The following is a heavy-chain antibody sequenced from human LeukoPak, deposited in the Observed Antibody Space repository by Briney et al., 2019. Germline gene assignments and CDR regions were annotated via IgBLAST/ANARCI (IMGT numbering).Heavy chain of an antibody. CDR2: ISSSGSYI. V-gene: IGHV3-21*01. CDR1: GFTFSSYN. Sequence: GGSLRLSCAASGFTFSSYNMNWVRQAPGKGLEWVSSISSSGSYIYYADSVKGRFTISRDNAKNSLYLQMNSLRAEDTAVYYCARVSSGIWWNFDYWGQGTLVTVSS. CDR3: ARVSSGIWWNFDY. D-gene: IGHD3-10*01. J-gene: IGHJ4*02.